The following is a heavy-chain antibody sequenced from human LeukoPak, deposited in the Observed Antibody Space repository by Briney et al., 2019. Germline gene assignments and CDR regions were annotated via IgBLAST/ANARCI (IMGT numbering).Heavy chain of an antibody. CDR2: ISSSGSTI. D-gene: IGHD6-13*01. CDR3: AREFRYTSSWYVYYYFDY. V-gene: IGHV3-11*01. Sequence: GGSLRLSCAASGITFSDHYMSWIRQAPGKGLEWVAHISSSGSTIEYADSVKGRFAISRDNAKNSLYLQMTSLSVEDTAVYYCAREFRYTSSWYVYYYFDYWGQGTLVTVSS. J-gene: IGHJ4*02. CDR1: GITFSDHY.